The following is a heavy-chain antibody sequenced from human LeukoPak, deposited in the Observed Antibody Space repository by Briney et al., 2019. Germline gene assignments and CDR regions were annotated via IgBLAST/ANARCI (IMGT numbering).Heavy chain of an antibody. Sequence: SQTLSLTCAISGDSVSSNSAAWNWIRQSPSRGLEWLGRTYYRSKWYNDYAVSVKSRITINPDTSKNQFSLQLNSVTPEDTAVYYCARVHRNYDILNGEYYYYGMDVWGKGTTVTVSS. CDR1: GDSVSSNSAA. D-gene: IGHD3-9*01. CDR3: ARVHRNYDILNGEYYYYGMDV. V-gene: IGHV6-1*01. J-gene: IGHJ6*04. CDR2: TYYRSKWYN.